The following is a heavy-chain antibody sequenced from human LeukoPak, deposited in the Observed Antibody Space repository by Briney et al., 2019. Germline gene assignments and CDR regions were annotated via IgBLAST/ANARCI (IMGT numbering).Heavy chain of an antibody. D-gene: IGHD3-16*02. CDR3: AKDYDYVWGSYRFLGYAFDI. Sequence: GGSLRLSCAASGFTFSSYAMSWVRQAPGKGLEWVSAISGSGGSTYYADSVKGRFTISRDNSKNTLYLQMNSLRAEDTAVYYCAKDYDYVWGSYRFLGYAFDIWGQGTMVTVSS. V-gene: IGHV3-23*01. CDR1: GFTFSSYA. CDR2: ISGSGGST. J-gene: IGHJ3*02.